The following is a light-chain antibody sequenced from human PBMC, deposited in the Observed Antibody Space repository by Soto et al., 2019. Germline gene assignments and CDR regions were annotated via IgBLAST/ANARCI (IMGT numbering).Light chain of an antibody. CDR1: RSDVGGYNY. J-gene: IGLJ1*01. CDR2: EVS. Sequence: QSVLTQPPSASGSPGQSVTISCTGTRSDVGGYNYVSWYQQHPGKAPKLMIYEVSKRPSGVPDRFSGSKSGNTASLTVSGLQAEVEADYYCSSYAGSNNSRYLFGTGTKFTVL. CDR3: SSYAGSNNSRYL. V-gene: IGLV2-8*01.